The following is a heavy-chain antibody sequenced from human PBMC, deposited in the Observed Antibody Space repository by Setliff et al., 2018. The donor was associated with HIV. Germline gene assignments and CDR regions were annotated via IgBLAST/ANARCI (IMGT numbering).Heavy chain of an antibody. CDR1: GGTFSSYA. CDR2: IIPIFGTA. J-gene: IGHJ6*02. CDR3: ATGPRVRGYYYYGMDV. V-gene: IGHV1-69*05. Sequence: SVKVSCKASGGTFSSYAISWVRQAPGQGLEWMGGIIPIFGTANYAQKFQGRVTITTDESTSTAYMELSSLRSEDTAVYYCATGPRVRGYYYYGMDVWGQGTTVTVSS. D-gene: IGHD3-22*01.